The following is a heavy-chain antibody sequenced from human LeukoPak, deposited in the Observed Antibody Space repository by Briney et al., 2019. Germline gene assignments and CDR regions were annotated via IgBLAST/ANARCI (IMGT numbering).Heavy chain of an antibody. D-gene: IGHD6-19*01. V-gene: IGHV4-30-4*07. CDR3: AREPPGPYSSGYFDY. CDR2: IYYSGST. Sequence: SQTLSLTCAVSGGSISSGGYSWSSIRQPPGKGLEWIGYIYYSGSTNYNPSLKSRVTISVDTSKNQFSLKLSSVTAADTAVYYCAREPPGPYSSGYFDYWGQGTLVTVSS. CDR1: GGSISSGGYS. J-gene: IGHJ4*02.